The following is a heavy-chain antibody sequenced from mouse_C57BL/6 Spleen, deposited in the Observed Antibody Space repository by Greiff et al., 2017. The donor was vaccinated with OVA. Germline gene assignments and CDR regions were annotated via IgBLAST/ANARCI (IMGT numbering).Heavy chain of an antibody. V-gene: IGHV1-5*01. CDR3: TTGAAQATYDD. D-gene: IGHD3-2*02. CDR2: IYPGNSDT. J-gene: IGHJ2*01. Sequence: VQLQQSGPVLARPGASVKMSCKTSGYTFTSYWMHWVKQRPGQGLEWIGAIYPGNSDTSYNQKFKGKAKLTAVTSASTAYMELSSLTNDDTAVYYSTTGAAQATYDDWGQGTTLTVAS. CDR1: GYTFTSYW.